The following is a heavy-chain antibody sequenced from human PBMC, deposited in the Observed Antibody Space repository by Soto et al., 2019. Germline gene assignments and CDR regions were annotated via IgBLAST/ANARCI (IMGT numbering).Heavy chain of an antibody. CDR2: IYYSGST. D-gene: IGHD3-3*01. V-gene: IGHV4-31*03. Sequence: PSETLSLTCTVSGGSISSGGYYWSWIRQHPGKGLEWIGYIYYSGSTYYNPSLKSRVTISVDTSKNQFSLKLSSVTAADTAVYYCARLILNRVFDYWGQGTLVTVSS. CDR3: ARLILNRVFDY. J-gene: IGHJ4*02. CDR1: GGSISSGGYY.